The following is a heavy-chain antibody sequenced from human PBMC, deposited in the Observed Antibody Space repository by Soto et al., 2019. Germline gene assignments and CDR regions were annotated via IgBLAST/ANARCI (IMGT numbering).Heavy chain of an antibody. Sequence: ASVKVSCTASGYTFTNYAMHWVRQAPGQRLEWMGWINVGNGNTKYSQKFQGRATISRDTSASTAYMELSSLRSEDTALYYCARGKNDYGINWFDPWGQGTLVTVS. D-gene: IGHD4-17*01. CDR3: ARGKNDYGINWFDP. V-gene: IGHV1-3*01. J-gene: IGHJ5*02. CDR2: INVGNGNT. CDR1: GYTFTNYA.